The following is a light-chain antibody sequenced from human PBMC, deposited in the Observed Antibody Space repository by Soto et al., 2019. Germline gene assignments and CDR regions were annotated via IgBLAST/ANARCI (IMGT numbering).Light chain of an antibody. V-gene: IGLV2-14*01. CDR2: AVT. CDR3: SSFTSRFTFV. J-gene: IGLJ1*01. CDR1: SSDVGSYNS. Sequence: QSVLTQPASVSGSPGQSIAISCTGTSSDVGSYNSVSWYQQFPGKAPKLILYAVTNRPSGVSDRFSGSKSGNTASLTISGLQAEDEADYYCSSFTSRFTFVFGTGTKLTVL.